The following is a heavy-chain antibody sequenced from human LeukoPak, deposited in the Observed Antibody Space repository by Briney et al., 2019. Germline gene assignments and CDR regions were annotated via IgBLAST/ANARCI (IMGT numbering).Heavy chain of an antibody. Sequence: GGSLRLSCAASGFTFDSYAMNWVRQAPGKGLEWVSVIYSDGSTYYADSVQGRFTISRDNSKNTLYLQMNSLRAEDTAVYYCARGFRVDYWGQGTLVTVSS. CDR1: GFTFDSYA. V-gene: IGHV3-23*03. CDR3: ARGFRVDY. J-gene: IGHJ4*02. CDR2: IYSDGST.